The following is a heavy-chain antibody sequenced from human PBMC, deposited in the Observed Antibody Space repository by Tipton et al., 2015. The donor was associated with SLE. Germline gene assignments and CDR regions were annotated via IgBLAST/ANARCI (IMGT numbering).Heavy chain of an antibody. J-gene: IGHJ4*02. Sequence: QLVQSGAEVKKPGASVKVSCKASGYTFTGYYMHWVRQAPGQGLEWMGWINPNSGGTNYAQKFQGRVTMTRDTPISTAYMALSSLGSDDAAMYYCARDGGGFDYWGQGALVTVSS. CDR2: INPNSGGT. V-gene: IGHV1-2*02. CDR3: ARDGGGFDY. CDR1: GYTFTGYY. D-gene: IGHD3-16*01.